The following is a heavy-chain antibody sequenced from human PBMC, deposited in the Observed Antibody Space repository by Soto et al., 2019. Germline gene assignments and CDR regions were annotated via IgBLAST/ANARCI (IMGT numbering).Heavy chain of an antibody. J-gene: IGHJ4*02. D-gene: IGHD3-10*01. CDR3: YAGNFDY. V-gene: IGHV3-66*01. Sequence: EVQLVESGGGLVQPGGSLRLSCAASGFTVSSNYMSWVRQAPGKGLEWVSVIYSGGSTCYTDSVEGRFTISRDNSKNTLYFQMNSLRAEDTAVYYCYAGNFDYWGQGTLVTVSS. CDR2: IYSGGST. CDR1: GFTVSSNY.